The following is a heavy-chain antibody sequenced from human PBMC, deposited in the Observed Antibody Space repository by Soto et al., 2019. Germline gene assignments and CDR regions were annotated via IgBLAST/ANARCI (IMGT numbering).Heavy chain of an antibody. CDR2: IVPMLGTP. V-gene: IGHV1-69*01. J-gene: IGHJ6*02. Sequence: QVQLVQSGAEVKEPGSSVRVSCKASGGTFDNFIMNWVRQTPGQGLEWMGGIVPMLGTPTYAEKFKGRVTISATGSTSTMYMEGTRLRSEDTAIYSCPRHGTYSSSLSQYSGMDVWGQGTTVTVSS. CDR3: PRHGTYSSSLSQYSGMDV. D-gene: IGHD1-26*01. CDR1: GGTFDNFI.